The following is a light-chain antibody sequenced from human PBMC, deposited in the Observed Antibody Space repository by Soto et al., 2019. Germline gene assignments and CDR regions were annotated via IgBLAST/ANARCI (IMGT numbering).Light chain of an antibody. Sequence: EIVMTQSPATLSVSPGEIATLSCRASHRGSSYLAWYQQTTGRAPRLLIYATSTRATGIPARLSVSGCGTEFTHSISSLLSEDFAVYSCQEYNHWLFTFGGGTKVEIK. J-gene: IGKJ4*01. V-gene: IGKV3-15*01. CDR2: ATS. CDR1: HRGSSY. CDR3: QEYNHWLFT.